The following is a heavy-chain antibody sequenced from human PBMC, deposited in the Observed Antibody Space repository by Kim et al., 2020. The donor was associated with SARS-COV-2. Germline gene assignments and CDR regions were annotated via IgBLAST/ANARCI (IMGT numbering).Heavy chain of an antibody. Sequence: SVKVSCKASGGTFSSYAISWVRQAPGQGLEWMGGIIPIFGTANYAQKFQGRVTITADESTSTAYMELSSLRSEDTAVYYCSRVGAYDSSGYSSDYWGQGTLVTVSS. CDR3: SRVGAYDSSGYSSDY. CDR2: IIPIFGTA. J-gene: IGHJ4*02. CDR1: GGTFSSYA. D-gene: IGHD3-22*01. V-gene: IGHV1-69*13.